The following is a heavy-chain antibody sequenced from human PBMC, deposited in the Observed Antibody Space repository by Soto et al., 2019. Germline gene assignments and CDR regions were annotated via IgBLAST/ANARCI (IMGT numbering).Heavy chain of an antibody. CDR1: GFPFSKCW. D-gene: IGHD1-1*01. J-gene: IGHJ4*02. Sequence: GGSLRLSFAASGFPFSKCWMSWVRQAPGKGLEGVDNIKDDGGQQYYVYSVKVRFTISRDNAENSLYLHMSSLRVEDTAVYYCRNTPRRGXFDSWGQRTVVXVXS. V-gene: IGHV3-7*03. CDR2: IKDDGGQQ. CDR3: RNTPRRGXFDS.